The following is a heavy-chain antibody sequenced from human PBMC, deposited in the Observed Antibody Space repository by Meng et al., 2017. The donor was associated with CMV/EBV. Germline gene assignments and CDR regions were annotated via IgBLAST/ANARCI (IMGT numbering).Heavy chain of an antibody. CDR3: ARGGLRGFDS. Sequence: MTLKGAGSIQVKPTQTPTLTGTLSGFCTSTSGGGVDWIRQDPGKVLKCLALINWDDDKRDSPSLKSRLTITKDTFKHQVVLTMANMDAVDTATQYWARGGLRGFDSWGQGTLVTVSS. D-gene: IGHD4-17*01. CDR2: INWDDDK. V-gene: IGHV2-5*02. J-gene: IGHJ4*02. CDR1: GFCTSTSGGG.